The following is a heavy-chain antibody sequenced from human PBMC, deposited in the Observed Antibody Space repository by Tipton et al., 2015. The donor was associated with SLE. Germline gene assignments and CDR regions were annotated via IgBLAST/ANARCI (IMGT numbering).Heavy chain of an antibody. D-gene: IGHD1-1*01. J-gene: IGHJ6*02. CDR3: ARQTATGPYNYYVDAMDV. Sequence: TLSLTCTVSGGSINTSDYFWGWIRQPPGKGLEWIGIVYYSGITYYNPSLQSRISMSVDTSKNQFSLKLNSVTAADSAVFFCARQTATGPYNYYVDAMDVWGQGTTVAVSS. CDR1: GGSINTSDYF. V-gene: IGHV4-39*07. CDR2: VYYSGIT.